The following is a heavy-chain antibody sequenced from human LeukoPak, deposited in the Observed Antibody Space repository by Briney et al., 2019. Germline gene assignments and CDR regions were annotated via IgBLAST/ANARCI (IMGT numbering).Heavy chain of an antibody. CDR1: GGSIRNYY. V-gene: IGHV4-59*08. J-gene: IGHJ4*02. CDR2: IYYSGST. CDR3: ARLWFGEFSFDY. D-gene: IGHD3-10*01. Sequence: SETLSLTCTVSGGSIRNYYWSWIRQPPGKGLEWIGYIYYSGSTNYNPSLKSRVTISVDTSKNQFSLKLSSVTAADTAVYYCARLWFGEFSFDYWGQGTLVTVSS.